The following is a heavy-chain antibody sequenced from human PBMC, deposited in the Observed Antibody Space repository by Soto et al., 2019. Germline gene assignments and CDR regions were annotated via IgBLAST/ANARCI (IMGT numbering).Heavy chain of an antibody. J-gene: IGHJ5*02. CDR2: ISYSGST. D-gene: IGHD3-10*01. CDR3: ARGVTMVRGVIIPWFDP. V-gene: IGHV4-30-4*08. CDR1: GDSVTSATYY. Sequence: SETLSLTCTVSGDSVTSATYYWTWIRQPPGKGLEWIGYISYSGSTYYNPSLKSRVTISVDTSKNQFSLKLSSVTAADTAVYYCARGVTMVRGVIIPWFDPWGQGTLVTVSS.